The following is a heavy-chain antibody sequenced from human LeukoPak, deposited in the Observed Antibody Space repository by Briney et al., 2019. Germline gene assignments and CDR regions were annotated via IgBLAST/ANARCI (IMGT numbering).Heavy chain of an antibody. CDR2: IKTDGSTT. CDR1: GFTFNNYW. Sequence: GGSLRLSCVASGFTFNNYWMHWLRQAPGKGLVWVSHIKTDGSTTNYADSVRGRFTISRDNAKNTLYLQMNSLRAEDTAVYYCAKEGVGYCSGGSCYYFDYWGQGTLVTVSS. CDR3: AKEGVGYCSGGSCYYFDY. J-gene: IGHJ4*02. V-gene: IGHV3-74*01. D-gene: IGHD2-15*01.